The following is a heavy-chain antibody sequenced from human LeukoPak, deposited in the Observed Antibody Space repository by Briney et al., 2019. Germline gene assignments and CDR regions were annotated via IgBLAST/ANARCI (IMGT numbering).Heavy chain of an antibody. V-gene: IGHV1-3*01. Sequence: GASVKVSCKASGYTFTNYGIHWVRQAPGQRLEWMGWINGGNGNTKYSHEFQGRVTITRDTSASTAYMELSRLTSDDTAVYYCARDSYVWGSYRPFDYWGQGTLVTVSS. CDR3: ARDSYVWGSYRPFDY. CDR1: GYTFTNYG. J-gene: IGHJ4*02. CDR2: INGGNGNT. D-gene: IGHD3-16*02.